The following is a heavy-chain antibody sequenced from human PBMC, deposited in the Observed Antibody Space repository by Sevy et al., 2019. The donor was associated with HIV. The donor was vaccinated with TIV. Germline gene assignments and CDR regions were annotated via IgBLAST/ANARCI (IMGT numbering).Heavy chain of an antibody. Sequence: ASVKVSCKASGCTFTGYYMHWVRQAPGQGLEWMGWINPNSGGTNYAQKFQGRVTMTRDTSISTAYMELSRLRSDDTAVYYCARAYYNDSSGTFDYWGHGTLVTVSS. D-gene: IGHD3-22*01. J-gene: IGHJ4*01. CDR3: ARAYYNDSSGTFDY. CDR1: GCTFTGYY. CDR2: INPNSGGT. V-gene: IGHV1-2*02.